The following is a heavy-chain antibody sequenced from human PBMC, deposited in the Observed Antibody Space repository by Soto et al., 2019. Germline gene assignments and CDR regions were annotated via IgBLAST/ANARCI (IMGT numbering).Heavy chain of an antibody. CDR2: ISAYNGNT. CDR1: GYTFTSYG. Sequence: QVQLVQSGAEVKKPGASVKVSCKASGYTFTSYGISWVRQAPGQGLEWMGWISAYNGNTNYAQKLQGRGTMTTDTSTSTAYMELRSLRSDDTAVYYCARDSGNYDILTGYSQRAFDIWGQGTMVTVSS. D-gene: IGHD3-9*01. V-gene: IGHV1-18*01. J-gene: IGHJ3*02. CDR3: ARDSGNYDILTGYSQRAFDI.